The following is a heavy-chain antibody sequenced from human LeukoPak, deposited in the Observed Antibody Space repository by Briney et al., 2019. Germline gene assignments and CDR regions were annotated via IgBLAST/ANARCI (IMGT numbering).Heavy chain of an antibody. D-gene: IGHD4-17*01. J-gene: IGHJ4*02. V-gene: IGHV3-30*04. CDR3: AKEYYGDYDYYFDY. CDR2: ISYDGSNK. CDR1: GFTFSSYA. Sequence: GGSLRLSCAASGFTFSSYAMHWVRQAPGKGLEWVAVISYDGSNKYYADSVKGRFTISRDNSKNTLYLQMNSLRAEDTAVYYCAKEYYGDYDYYFDYWGQGTLVTVSS.